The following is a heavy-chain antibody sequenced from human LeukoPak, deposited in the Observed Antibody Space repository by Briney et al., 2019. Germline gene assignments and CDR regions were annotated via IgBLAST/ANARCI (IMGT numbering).Heavy chain of an antibody. CDR2: IYYSGST. J-gene: IGHJ4*02. CDR3: ARAGGFFSPFGY. D-gene: IGHD3-3*01. V-gene: IGHV4-31*03. CDR1: GGSISSGGYY. Sequence: SSETLSLTCTVSGGSISSGGYYWSWIRQHPGKGLEWIGYIYYSGSTYYNPSLKSRVTISVDTSKNQFSLKLSSVTAADTAVYYCARAGGFFSPFGYWGQGTLVTVSS.